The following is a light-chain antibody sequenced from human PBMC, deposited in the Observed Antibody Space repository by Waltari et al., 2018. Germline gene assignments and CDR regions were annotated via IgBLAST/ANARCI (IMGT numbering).Light chain of an antibody. CDR3: SSYSSSSTLL. CDR1: GTHVGGYNY. J-gene: IGLJ2*01. CDR2: DVT. V-gene: IGLV2-14*03. Sequence: QSALTQPASVSGSPGQSITLSCTGTGTHVGGYNYVSWHQQHTGKAPTLMIYDVTKRPSGVSNRFSGSKSGNTASLTISGLQAEDEADYYCSSYSSSSTLLFGGGTKLTVL.